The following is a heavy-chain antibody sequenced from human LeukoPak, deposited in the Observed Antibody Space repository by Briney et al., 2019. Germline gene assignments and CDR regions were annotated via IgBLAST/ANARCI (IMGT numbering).Heavy chain of an antibody. CDR1: GFTFSSYV. V-gene: IGHV3-30*18. CDR3: ANGRPVAGTEQNWIDP. J-gene: IGHJ5*02. Sequence: GGSLRLSCAVSGFTFSSYVMHWVRQAPGQGLEWVAVISYDGSNKYYADSVKGRFTISRDNSKNTVYLQMNSLRAEDTAVYYCANGRPVAGTEQNWIDPWGQGTLVTVSS. D-gene: IGHD6-19*01. CDR2: ISYDGSNK.